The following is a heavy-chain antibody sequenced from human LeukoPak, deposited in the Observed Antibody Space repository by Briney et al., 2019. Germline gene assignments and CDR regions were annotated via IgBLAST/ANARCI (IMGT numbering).Heavy chain of an antibody. D-gene: IGHD3-10*01. V-gene: IGHV3-30-3*01. J-gene: IGHJ4*02. Sequence: SGGSLRLSCAASGFTFSSYAMHWVRQAPGKGPEWVAVISYDGSNKYYADSVKGRFTISRDNSKNTLYLQMNSLRAEDTAVYYCARDRLGWFGDTQFDYWGQGTLVTVSS. CDR3: ARDRLGWFGDTQFDY. CDR2: ISYDGSNK. CDR1: GFTFSSYA.